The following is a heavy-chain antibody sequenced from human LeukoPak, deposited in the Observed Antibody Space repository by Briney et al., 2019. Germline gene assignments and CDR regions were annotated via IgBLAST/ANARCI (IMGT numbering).Heavy chain of an antibody. CDR1: GGSFSGYY. D-gene: IGHD3-22*01. Sequence: SETLSLTCAVYGGSFSGYYWSWIRQPPGKGLEWIGEINHSGSTNYNPSLKSRVTISVDTSKNQFSLKLSSVTAADTAVYYCARGLTYCYDSSGYYSSYYFDYWGQGTLVTVSS. J-gene: IGHJ4*02. CDR3: ARGLTYCYDSSGYYSSYYFDY. V-gene: IGHV4-34*01. CDR2: INHSGST.